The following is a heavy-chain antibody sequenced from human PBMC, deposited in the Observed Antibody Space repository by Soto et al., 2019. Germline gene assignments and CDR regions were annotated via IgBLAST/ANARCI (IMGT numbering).Heavy chain of an antibody. CDR2: IYHSGST. Sequence: PSETLSLTCAVSGGSISSSNWWSWVRQPPGKGLEWIGEIYHSGSTNYNPSLKSRVTISVDKSKNQFSLKLSSVTAADTAVYYCARRGGVGSGWYEGYNWFDPWGQGTLVTVSS. J-gene: IGHJ5*02. D-gene: IGHD6-19*01. CDR1: GGSISSSNW. CDR3: ARRGGVGSGWYEGYNWFDP. V-gene: IGHV4-4*02.